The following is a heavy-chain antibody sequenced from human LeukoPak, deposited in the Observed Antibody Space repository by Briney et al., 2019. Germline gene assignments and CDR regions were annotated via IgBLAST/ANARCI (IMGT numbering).Heavy chain of an antibody. D-gene: IGHD3-10*01. Sequence: SETLSLTCAVSGGSISSSNWWSWVRQPPGKGLEWIGEIYHSGSTNYNPSLKSRVTKSVDKSKNQFSLKLSSVTAADTAVYYFARGGFNMVRGVITHYLFDYWGQGTLVTVSS. CDR2: IYHSGST. CDR3: ARGGFNMVRGVITHYLFDY. CDR1: GGSISSSNW. J-gene: IGHJ4*02. V-gene: IGHV4-4*02.